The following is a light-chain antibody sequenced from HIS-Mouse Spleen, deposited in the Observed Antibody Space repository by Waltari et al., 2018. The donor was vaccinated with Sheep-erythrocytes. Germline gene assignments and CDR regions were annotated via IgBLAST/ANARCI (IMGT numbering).Light chain of an antibody. CDR1: QSISSY. CDR2: AAS. Sequence: DIQMTQSPSSLSASVGDRVTITCRASQSISSYLNWYQQKPGKAPKLLIYAASSLQSGVPSRFSGSGSGTDFTLTSSSLQPEDIATYYCQQSYSTPLCTFGPGTKVDIK. V-gene: IGKV1-39*01. CDR3: QQSYSTPLCT. J-gene: IGKJ3*01.